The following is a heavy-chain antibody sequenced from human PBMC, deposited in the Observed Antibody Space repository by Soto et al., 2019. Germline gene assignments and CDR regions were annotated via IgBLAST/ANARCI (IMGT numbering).Heavy chain of an antibody. CDR1: AFTYSRYR. CDR3: AKGPSSGCYHTLDYGMDV. CDR2: ISYDGSNK. V-gene: IGHV3-30*18. Sequence: GGCRRLSCAASAFTYSRYRMHWFRQAPGKGLEWVAAISYDGSNKYYADSVEGRFTISRDNSKTTVYLQMNSLRAEDTALYYCAKGPSSGCYHTLDYGMDVWGQGTTVTVSS. J-gene: IGHJ6*02. D-gene: IGHD3-22*01.